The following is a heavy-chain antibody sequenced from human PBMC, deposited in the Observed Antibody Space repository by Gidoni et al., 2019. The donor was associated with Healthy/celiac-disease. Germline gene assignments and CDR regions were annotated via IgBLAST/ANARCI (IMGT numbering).Heavy chain of an antibody. Sequence: QVQLQQWGAGLLKPSETLSLTCAVYGGSFSGYYWSWIRQPPGKGLEWMGEINHSGSTNYNPSLKSRVTISVDTSNNQFSLKLSSVTAADTAVYYCAREGVRYGGNSHWFDPWGQGTLVTVSS. CDR2: INHSGST. CDR1: GGSFSGYY. CDR3: AREGVRYGGNSHWFDP. V-gene: IGHV4-34*01. D-gene: IGHD2-21*02. J-gene: IGHJ5*02.